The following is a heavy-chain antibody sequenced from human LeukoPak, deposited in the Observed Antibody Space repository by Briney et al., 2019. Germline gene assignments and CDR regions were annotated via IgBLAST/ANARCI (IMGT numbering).Heavy chain of an antibody. Sequence: EASVTVSCKCSGYTFTSYGITWVRPPPGQGLGWMGRISAYNANTNYPQKLQGRATMTTDTSTSTAYMELRSLRSDDTAVYYCARGLTPTGRVDYWGQGTLVTVSS. CDR2: ISAYNANT. CDR3: ARGLTPTGRVDY. V-gene: IGHV1-18*01. J-gene: IGHJ4*02. CDR1: GYTFTSYG. D-gene: IGHD2-21*02.